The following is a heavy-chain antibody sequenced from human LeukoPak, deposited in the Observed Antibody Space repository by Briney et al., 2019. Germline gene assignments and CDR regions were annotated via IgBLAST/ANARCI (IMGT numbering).Heavy chain of an antibody. CDR2: ITGNGDDT. D-gene: IGHD7-27*01. Sequence: PGGSLRLSCAASGFIFSSSTMTWVRQAPGKGLEWVSGITGNGDDTYYADSVRGRFTISRDNSKNTLYLQMNSLRAEDTAIYYCTKRPVGWKLPLTGVDYWGQGTLVTVSS. J-gene: IGHJ4*02. CDR3: TKRPVGWKLPLTGVDY. V-gene: IGHV3-23*01. CDR1: GFIFSSST.